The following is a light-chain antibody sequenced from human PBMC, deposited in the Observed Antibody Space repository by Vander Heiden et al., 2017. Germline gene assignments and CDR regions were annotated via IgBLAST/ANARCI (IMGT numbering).Light chain of an antibody. Sequence: SALTQPAPVFGSPVQSITISCTGTTSDVRRYNRVSWYQQQPGKVPKLIIFEVTKRPSGVSHRFSGSRSAYTASLTISGLQAEDEAYYYCCSYADTHLVFGGGTKVTVL. CDR1: TSDVRRYNR. CDR2: EVT. V-gene: IGLV2-23*02. J-gene: IGLJ2*01. CDR3: CSYADTHLV.